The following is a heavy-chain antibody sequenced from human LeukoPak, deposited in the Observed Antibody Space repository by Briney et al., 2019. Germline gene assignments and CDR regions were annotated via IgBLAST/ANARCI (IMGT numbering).Heavy chain of an antibody. D-gene: IGHD3-9*01. J-gene: IGHJ3*02. Sequence: TSETLSLTCTVSGGSISSYYWSWIRQPPGKGLEWIGYISYSGSTNYNPSLKSRVTISIDTSKNQFSLKLRSVTAADTAIYYCARQGYDILTGHIDAFDMWGQGTMVTVTS. CDR1: GGSISSYY. CDR3: ARQGYDILTGHIDAFDM. V-gene: IGHV4-59*08. CDR2: ISYSGST.